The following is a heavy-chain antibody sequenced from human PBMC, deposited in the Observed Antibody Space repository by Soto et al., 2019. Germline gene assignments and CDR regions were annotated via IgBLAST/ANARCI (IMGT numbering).Heavy chain of an antibody. J-gene: IGHJ6*02. CDR3: ARGSRIAASPGNYYYGMDV. V-gene: IGHV4-31*03. Sequence: TLSLTCTVSGGSISSGGYYWSWIRQHPGKGLEWIGYIYYSGSTYYNPSLKSRVTISVDTSKNQFSLKLSSVTAADTAVYYCARGSRIAASPGNYYYGMDVWGQGTTVTVSS. CDR2: IYYSGST. CDR1: GGSISSGGYY. D-gene: IGHD6-13*01.